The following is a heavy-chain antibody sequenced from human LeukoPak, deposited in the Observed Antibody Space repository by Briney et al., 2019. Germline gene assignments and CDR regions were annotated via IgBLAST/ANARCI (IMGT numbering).Heavy chain of an antibody. CDR3: ARDYYSSGWYERGFDF. D-gene: IGHD6-19*01. CDR1: GFTFLSYN. J-gene: IGHJ4*02. Sequence: GGSLRLSCEASGFTFLSYNMNWVRQAPGRGLEWVSSISSSSGSIYYADSVKGRFTISRDNAKNSLYLQMNSLRAEDTAVYYCARDYYSSGWYERGFDFWGQGTLVTVSS. V-gene: IGHV3-21*01. CDR2: ISSSSGSI.